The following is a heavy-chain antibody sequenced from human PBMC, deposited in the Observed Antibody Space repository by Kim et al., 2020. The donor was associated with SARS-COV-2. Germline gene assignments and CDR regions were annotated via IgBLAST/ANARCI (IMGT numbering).Heavy chain of an antibody. CDR3: AHRHREPDYYGSGSYFDY. Sequence: SGPTLVNPTQTLTLTCTFSGFSLSTSGVGVGWIRQPPGKALEWLALIYWDDDKRYSPSLKSRLTITKDTSKNQVVLTMTNMDPVDTATYYCAHRHREPDYYGSGSYFDYWGQGTLVTVSS. D-gene: IGHD3-10*01. V-gene: IGHV2-5*02. CDR2: IYWDDDK. J-gene: IGHJ4*02. CDR1: GFSLSTSGVG.